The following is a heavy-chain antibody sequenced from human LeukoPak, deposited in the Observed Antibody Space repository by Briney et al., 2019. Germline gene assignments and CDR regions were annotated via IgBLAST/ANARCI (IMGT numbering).Heavy chain of an antibody. J-gene: IGHJ4*02. D-gene: IGHD3-22*01. V-gene: IGHV1-46*01. CDR1: GYTFTSYY. Sequence: ASVKVSCKASGYTFTSYYMHWVRQAPGQGLKWMGIINPSGGSTSYAQKFQGRVTMTRDTSTSTVYMELSSLRSEDTAVYYCARGDLTYYYDSSGPNGYWGQGTLVTVSS. CDR3: ARGDLTYYYDSSGPNGY. CDR2: INPSGGST.